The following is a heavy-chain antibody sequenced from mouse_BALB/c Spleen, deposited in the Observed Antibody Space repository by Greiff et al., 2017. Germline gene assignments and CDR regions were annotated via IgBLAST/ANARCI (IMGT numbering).Heavy chain of an antibody. J-gene: IGHJ4*01. V-gene: IGHV1-87*01. Sequence: VQLQQSGAELARPGASVKLSCKASGYTFTSYSMQWVKQRPGQGLEWIGAIYPGDGDTRYTQKFKGKATLTADKSSSTAYMQLSSLASEDSAVYYCARGRSRVLDYWGQGTSVTVSS. CDR1: GYTFTSYS. CDR2: IYPGDGDT. CDR3: ARGRSRVLDY.